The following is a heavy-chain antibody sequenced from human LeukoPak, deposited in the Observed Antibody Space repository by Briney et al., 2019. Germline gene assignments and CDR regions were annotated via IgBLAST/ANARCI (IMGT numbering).Heavy chain of an antibody. D-gene: IGHD5-24*01. CDR2: INPDSGDS. V-gene: IGHV1-2*06. J-gene: IGHJ4*02. Sequence: ASVKVSCKASGYTFTGYYIHWVRQAPGQGLEWMGRINPDSGDSDYAQKFQGRVTMTRDTSISTAYMELGRLRSGDTAVYYFARDGYSPSEYWGQGTLVTVSS. CDR3: ARDGYSPSEY. CDR1: GYTFTGYY.